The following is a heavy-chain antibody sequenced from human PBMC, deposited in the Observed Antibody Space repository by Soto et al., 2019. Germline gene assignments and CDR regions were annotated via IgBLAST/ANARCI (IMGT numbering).Heavy chain of an antibody. CDR3: SSRDPGTSVDY. CDR2: IYRTGST. J-gene: IGHJ4*02. Sequence: SETLSLTCAVSGGSFTSNNWWTWVRQPPGQGLEWIGEIYRTGSTNYNPSLKSRVTISLDKSENQFSLKVTSLTAADTAVYYCSSRDPGTSVDYWGQGTLVTVSS. D-gene: IGHD1-7*01. CDR1: GGSFTSNNW. V-gene: IGHV4-4*02.